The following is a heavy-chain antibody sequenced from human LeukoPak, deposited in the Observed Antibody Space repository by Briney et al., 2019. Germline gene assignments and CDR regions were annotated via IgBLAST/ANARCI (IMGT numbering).Heavy chain of an antibody. CDR2: IRSEGSNK. J-gene: IGHJ4*02. CDR3: AKDVVGQQWPENY. V-gene: IGHV3-30*02. D-gene: IGHD2-2*01. Sequence: GGSLRLSCAASGFTFSSYGMQWVRPAAGRGRGWVAFIRSEGSNKYSADSVTGRVTISRDNSENTLYLHMNSLRPEDTALYHCAKDVVGQQWPENYWGKGTLVTVSS. CDR1: GFTFSSYG.